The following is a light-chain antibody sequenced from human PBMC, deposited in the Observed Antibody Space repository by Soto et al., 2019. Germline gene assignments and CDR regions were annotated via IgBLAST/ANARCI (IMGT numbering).Light chain of an antibody. CDR3: QQSYSTLYT. J-gene: IGKJ2*01. V-gene: IGKV1-39*01. CDR2: AAS. CDR1: QSISSY. Sequence: DIQMTQSPSSLSASVGDRVTITCRASQSISSYLNWYQQKPGKAPKLLIYAASILQSGVPSRFSGSGSGTNFTFTISSLQPEDFGTYYCQQSYSTLYTFGQGTKREMK.